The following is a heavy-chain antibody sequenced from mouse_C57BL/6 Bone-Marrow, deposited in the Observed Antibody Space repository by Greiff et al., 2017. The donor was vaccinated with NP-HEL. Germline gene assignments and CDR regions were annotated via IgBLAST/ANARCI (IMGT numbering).Heavy chain of an antibody. CDR3: TRGIYDYDGGYVDY. V-gene: IGHV1-82*01. CDR2: IYPGDGAT. CDR1: GYAFSSSW. J-gene: IGHJ2*01. D-gene: IGHD2-4*01. Sequence: QVQLQESGPELVKPGASVKISCKASGYAFSSSWMNWVKQRPGKGLEWIGRIYPGDGATNYNGTFKGTATLTADKSSSTAYLQLSSLTSEDSAVYFCTRGIYDYDGGYVDYWGQGTTLTVSA.